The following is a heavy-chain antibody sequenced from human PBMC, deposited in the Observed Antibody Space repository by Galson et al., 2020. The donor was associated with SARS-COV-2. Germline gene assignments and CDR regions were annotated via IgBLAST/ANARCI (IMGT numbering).Heavy chain of an antibody. J-gene: IGHJ6*02. Sequence: SQASETLSLTCAVYGGSFSGYYWSWIRQPPGKGLEWIGEINHSGSTNYNPSLKSRVTISVDTSKNQFSLKLSSVTAADTAVYYCARGEGTDHYYYVMYVWGQGTTVTVSS. CDR3: ARGEGTDHYYYVMYV. CDR2: INHSGST. V-gene: IGHV4-34*01. CDR1: GGSFSGYY. D-gene: IGHD1-1*01.